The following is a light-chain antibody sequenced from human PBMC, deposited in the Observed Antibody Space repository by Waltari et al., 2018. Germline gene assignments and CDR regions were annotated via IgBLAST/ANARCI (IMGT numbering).Light chain of an antibody. J-gene: IGLJ1*01. Sequence: QSVLTPPPSVSAAPAQRLTLPCTGSSPNIRAGYDLPRNQPLPGTAPKLLIHGNRNRPSGVPDRFSGSKSGTSASLAITGLQADDEADYYCQSYDISLSGYVFGTGTKVTVL. CDR2: GNR. CDR1: SPNIRAGYD. V-gene: IGLV1-40*01. CDR3: QSYDISLSGYV.